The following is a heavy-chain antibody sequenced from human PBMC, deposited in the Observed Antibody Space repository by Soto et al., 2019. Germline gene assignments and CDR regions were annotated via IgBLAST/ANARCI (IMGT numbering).Heavy chain of an antibody. CDR1: GGSISSSSYY. D-gene: IGHD6-19*01. CDR2: IYYSGST. V-gene: IGHV4-39*01. J-gene: IGHJ4*02. CDR3: ARQSSGFYYYFDY. Sequence: SETLSLTCTVSGGSISSSSYYWGWIRQPPGKGLEWIGSIYYSGSTYYNPSLKSRVTISVDTSKNQFSLKLSSVTAADTAVYYGARQSSGFYYYFDYWGQGTLVTVSS.